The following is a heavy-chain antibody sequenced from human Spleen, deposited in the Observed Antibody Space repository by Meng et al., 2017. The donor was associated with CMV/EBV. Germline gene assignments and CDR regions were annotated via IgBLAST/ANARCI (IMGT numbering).Heavy chain of an antibody. V-gene: IGHV4-61*01. Sequence: ESLKISCSVSGGSITSDNYYWSWIRQPPGKGLEWIGYIHYSGYTNYKPSLKSRVSMSVDTSKNQFSLKLTSVTAADTAVYYCAREGVDPDKRWSDGMDVWGQGTTVTVSS. J-gene: IGHJ6*02. D-gene: IGHD4-23*01. CDR1: GGSITSDNYY. CDR3: AREGVDPDKRWSDGMDV. CDR2: IHYSGYT.